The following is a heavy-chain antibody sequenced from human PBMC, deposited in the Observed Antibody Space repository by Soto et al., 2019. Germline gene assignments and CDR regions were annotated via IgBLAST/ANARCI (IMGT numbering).Heavy chain of an antibody. CDR3: ARKEVVPAAILPYYYYYMDV. D-gene: IGHD2-2*01. V-gene: IGHV1-8*01. CDR1: GYTFTSYD. J-gene: IGHJ6*03. CDR2: MNPNSGNT. Sequence: QVQLVQSGAEVMKPGASVKVSCKASGYTFTSYDINWVRQATGQGLEWMGWMNPNSGNTGYAQKFQGRVTMTRNTSISTAYMELSSLRSEDTAVYYCARKEVVPAAILPYYYYYMDVWGKGTTVTVSS.